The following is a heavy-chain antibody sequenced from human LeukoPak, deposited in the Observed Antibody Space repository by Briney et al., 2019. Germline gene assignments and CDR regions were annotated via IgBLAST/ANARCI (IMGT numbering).Heavy chain of an antibody. CDR1: GYTFTSYA. CDR2: INAGNGNT. CDR3: ARSDVGYGDYFY. Sequence: ASVKVSCKASGYTFTSYAMHWVRQAPGQRLEWMGWINAGNGNTKYSQKFQGRVTITRDTSASTAYMELSSLRSEDTAVYYCARSDVGYGDYFYWGQGTLVTVSS. V-gene: IGHV1-3*01. J-gene: IGHJ4*02. D-gene: IGHD4-17*01.